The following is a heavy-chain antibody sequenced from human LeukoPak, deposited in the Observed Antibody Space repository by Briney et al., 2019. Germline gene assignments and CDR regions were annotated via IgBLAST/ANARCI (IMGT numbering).Heavy chain of an antibody. Sequence: SVKVSCKASGGTFSSYAISWVRQAPGQGLEWMGGIIPIFGTANYTQKFQGRVTITADESTSTAYMELSSLRSEDTAVYYCARGAHHGTDFDYWGQGTLVTVSS. CDR2: IIPIFGTA. CDR1: GGTFSSYA. V-gene: IGHV1-69*13. CDR3: ARGAHHGTDFDY. J-gene: IGHJ4*02. D-gene: IGHD1-26*01.